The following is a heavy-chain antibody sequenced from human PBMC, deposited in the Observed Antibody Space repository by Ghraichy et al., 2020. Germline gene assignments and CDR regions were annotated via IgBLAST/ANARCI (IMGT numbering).Heavy chain of an antibody. CDR3: ASNYGDYVGGRMNWFDP. Sequence: ASVKVSCKAGRDTVSSQDIFWERVARLQGEEKMGWINPNSGGTNYAQKFQGRVTMTRDTSISTAYMELSRLRSDDTAVYYCASNYGDYVGGRMNWFDPWGQGSFVTV. CDR2: INPNSGGT. V-gene: IGHV1-2*02. CDR1: RDTVSSQD. J-gene: IGHJ5*02. D-gene: IGHD4-17*01.